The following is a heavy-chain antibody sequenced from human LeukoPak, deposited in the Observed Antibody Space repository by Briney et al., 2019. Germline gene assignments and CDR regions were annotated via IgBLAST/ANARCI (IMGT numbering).Heavy chain of an antibody. CDR3: ARVVLRERCQQPPYYYYGMNV. CDR1: GGTFSSYS. J-gene: IGHJ6*02. CDR2: IIPILGTV. Sequence: ASVKVSCKASGGTFSSYSISWVRQAPGQGPEWMGGIIPILGTVNYAQKFQGRVTITADESTSTAYMELSSLRSEDTAVYYCARVVLRERCQQPPYYYYGMNVWGQGTTVNVS. V-gene: IGHV1-69*13. D-gene: IGHD6-13*01.